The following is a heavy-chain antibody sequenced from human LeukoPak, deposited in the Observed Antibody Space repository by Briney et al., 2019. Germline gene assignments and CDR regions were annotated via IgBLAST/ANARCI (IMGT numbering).Heavy chain of an antibody. CDR3: ARDVGAFDI. V-gene: IGHV3-7*05. Sequence: AGGSLRLSCAASGFTFTNYWMTWVRQAPGKGLEWVAKIKQDGSEKYYVDSVKGRFTISGDNAKNSLYLQMNSLRAEDTAVYYCARDVGAFDIWGQGTMVTVSS. CDR2: IKQDGSEK. D-gene: IGHD1-26*01. CDR1: GFTFTNYW. J-gene: IGHJ3*02.